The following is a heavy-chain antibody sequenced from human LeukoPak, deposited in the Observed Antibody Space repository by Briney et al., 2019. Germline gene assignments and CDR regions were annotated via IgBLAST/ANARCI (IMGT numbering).Heavy chain of an antibody. CDR2: INPNSGGT. J-gene: IGHJ4*02. V-gene: IGHV1-2*02. D-gene: IGHD1-26*01. CDR1: GYTFTDYY. CDR3: ARDQSRIVGATTPHFDY. Sequence: ASVKVSCTASGYTFTDYYMHWVRQPPGQGLEWMGWINPNSGGTNYAQKFQGRVTMTRDTSISTAFMELSRLRSDDTAVYYCARDQSRIVGATTPHFDYWGQGTLVTVSS.